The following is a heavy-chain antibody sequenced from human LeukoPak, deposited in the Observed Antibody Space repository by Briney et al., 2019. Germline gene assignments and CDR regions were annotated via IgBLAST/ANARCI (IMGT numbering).Heavy chain of an antibody. CDR2: INYSGST. CDR3: ARGRYGDDGHY. Sequence: KPSETLSLTCTVSGASISNYYWSWIRQPPGKGLEWIAYINYSGSTSYNPSLKSRVTISVDTSKNQFSLKLNSVTAADTAVYYCARGRYGDDGHYWGQGTLVTVSS. D-gene: IGHD4-17*01. J-gene: IGHJ4*02. V-gene: IGHV4-59*01. CDR1: GASISNYY.